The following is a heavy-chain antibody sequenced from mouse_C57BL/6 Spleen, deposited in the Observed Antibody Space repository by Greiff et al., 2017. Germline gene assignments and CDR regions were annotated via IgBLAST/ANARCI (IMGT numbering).Heavy chain of an antibody. Sequence: EVKLQESGPGLVKPSQSLSLTCSVTGYSITSGYYWNWIRQFPGNKLEWMGYISYDGRNNYNPSLKNRISITRDTSKNQFFLKLNSVTTEDTATYYCAMGNGGNYNYWGQGTTLTVSS. CDR1: GYSITSGYY. V-gene: IGHV3-6*01. CDR3: AMGNGGNYNY. D-gene: IGHD1-1*02. J-gene: IGHJ2*01. CDR2: ISYDGRN.